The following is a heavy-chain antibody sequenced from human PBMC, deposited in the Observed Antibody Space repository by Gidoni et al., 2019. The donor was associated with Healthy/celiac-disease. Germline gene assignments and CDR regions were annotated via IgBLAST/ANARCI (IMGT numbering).Heavy chain of an antibody. CDR2: IYYSGST. CDR1: GAPISSGGYY. V-gene: IGHV4-31*03. D-gene: IGHD2-21*01. CDR3: ARVNLDWPFDY. Sequence: QVQLQESGPGLVKPSQTLSLTCTVSGAPISSGGYYWSWSRQHPGKGLEWIGYIYYSGSTYYNPSLKSRVTISVDTSKNQFSLKLSSVTAADTAVYYCARVNLDWPFDYWGQGTLVTVSS. J-gene: IGHJ4*02.